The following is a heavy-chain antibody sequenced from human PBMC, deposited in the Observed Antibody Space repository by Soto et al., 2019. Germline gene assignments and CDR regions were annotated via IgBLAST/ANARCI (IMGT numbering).Heavy chain of an antibody. Sequence: ASVKVSCKASGYTFTSYGISWVRQAPGQGLEWMGWISAYNGNTNYAQKLQGRVTMTTDTSTSTAYMELRSLRSDDTAVYYCARDRAIVVVPAVTDYWGQGTLVTVSS. J-gene: IGHJ4*02. CDR3: ARDRAIVVVPAVTDY. D-gene: IGHD2-2*01. CDR2: ISAYNGNT. CDR1: GYTFTSYG. V-gene: IGHV1-18*01.